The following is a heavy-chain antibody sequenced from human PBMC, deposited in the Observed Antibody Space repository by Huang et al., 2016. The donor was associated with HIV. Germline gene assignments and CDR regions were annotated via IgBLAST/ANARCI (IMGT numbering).Heavy chain of an antibody. V-gene: IGHV1-2*06. CDR1: GYSFTGHF. CDR2: VEPTRGAI. CDR3: AREAWASGVAHYFDY. Sequence: QVQLVQSGAEVKRPGASVKVSCKASGYSFTGHFIHWVRQAPGQGLGGMGRVEPTRGAINWAARFQGRVSMTRDKSIGTAYMELSGLRSDDTAVFFCAREAWASGVAHYFDYWGPGTLVTVSS. J-gene: IGHJ4*02. D-gene: IGHD3-10*01.